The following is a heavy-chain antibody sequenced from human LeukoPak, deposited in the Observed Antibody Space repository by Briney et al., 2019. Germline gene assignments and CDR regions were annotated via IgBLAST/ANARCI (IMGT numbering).Heavy chain of an antibody. CDR1: GGSISSGGYY. CDR3: ARDSPVSGNFYGMDV. Sequence: SQTLSLTCTVSGGSISSGGYYWSWIRQHPGQGLEWIGYIYYSGSTYYNLSLKSRVTISVDTSKNQFSLKLSSVTAADTAVYYCARDSPVSGNFYGMDVWGQGTTVTVSS. D-gene: IGHD1-14*01. V-gene: IGHV4-31*03. J-gene: IGHJ6*02. CDR2: IYYSGST.